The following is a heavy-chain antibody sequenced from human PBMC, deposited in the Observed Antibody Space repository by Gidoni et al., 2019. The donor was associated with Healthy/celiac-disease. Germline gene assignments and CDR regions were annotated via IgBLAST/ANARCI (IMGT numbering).Heavy chain of an antibody. D-gene: IGHD2-2*01. CDR1: GGSISSYY. V-gene: IGHV4-59*08. J-gene: IGHJ5*02. CDR3: ARLTEYQLLSFRYRWFDP. CDR2: IYYSGST. Sequence: QVQLQESCPGLVKPSETLSLTCTVSGGSISSYYWSWIRQPPGKGLEWIGYIYYSGSTNYNPSLKSRVTISVDTSKNQFSLKLSSVTAADTAVYYCARLTEYQLLSFRYRWFDPWGQGTLVTVSS.